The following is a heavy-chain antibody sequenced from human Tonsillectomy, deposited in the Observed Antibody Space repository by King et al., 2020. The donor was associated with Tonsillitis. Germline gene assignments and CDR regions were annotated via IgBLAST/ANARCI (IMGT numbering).Heavy chain of an antibody. D-gene: IGHD5-18*01. J-gene: IGHJ5*02. CDR3: AGVEERYSSAAGTWFDP. Sequence: VQLVESGGGLVQPGGSLRLSCEGSGFMFSDYSMHWLRQAPGKGPEWVSYISSSSITIYHADSVKGRFTISRDNVENSVYLQMNSLREEDTAMYYCAGVEERYSSAAGTWFDPWGQGTLVIVSS. V-gene: IGHV3-48*02. CDR1: GFMFSDYS. CDR2: ISSSSITI.